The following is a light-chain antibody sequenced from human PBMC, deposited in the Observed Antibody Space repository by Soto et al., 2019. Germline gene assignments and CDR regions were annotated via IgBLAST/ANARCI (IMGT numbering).Light chain of an antibody. V-gene: IGKV3-20*01. CDR1: QSVSSGY. CDR2: GAS. Sequence: EIVLTHSPGTLSLSPGERATLSCRASQSVSSGYLAWYQQKPGQAPRLRIFGASSSATGIPDRFSGSGSGTDFTLTISRLEPEDFAVSYCQQYGTSPWTFGQGTEVELK. CDR3: QQYGTSPWT. J-gene: IGKJ1*01.